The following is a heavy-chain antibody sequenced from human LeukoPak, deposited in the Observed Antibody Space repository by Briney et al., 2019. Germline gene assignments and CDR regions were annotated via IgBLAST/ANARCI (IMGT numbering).Heavy chain of an antibody. CDR2: IYYSGST. J-gene: IGHJ4*02. CDR1: GGSISSSSYY. D-gene: IGHD2-2*01. Sequence: PSETLSLTCTVSGGSISSSSYYWGWIRQPPGKGLEWIGSIYYSGSTYYNPFLKSRVTISVDTSKNQFSLKLSSVTAADTAVYYCASLPYCSSTSCYQRAYYFDYWGQGTLVTLSS. V-gene: IGHV4-39*07. CDR3: ASLPYCSSTSCYQRAYYFDY.